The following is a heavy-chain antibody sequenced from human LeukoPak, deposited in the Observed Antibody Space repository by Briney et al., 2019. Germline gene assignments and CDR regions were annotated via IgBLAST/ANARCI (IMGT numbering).Heavy chain of an antibody. CDR3: ASSGEIAAAGTSHDY. V-gene: IGHV4-34*01. CDR1: VGSFSGYY. Sequence: SETLSLTCAVYVGSFSGYYWSWIRQPPGKGLEWIGEINHSGSTNYNPSLKSRVTISVDTSKNQFSLKLSSVTAADTAVYYCASSGEIAAAGTSHDYWGQGTLVTVSS. CDR2: INHSGST. J-gene: IGHJ4*02. D-gene: IGHD6-13*01.